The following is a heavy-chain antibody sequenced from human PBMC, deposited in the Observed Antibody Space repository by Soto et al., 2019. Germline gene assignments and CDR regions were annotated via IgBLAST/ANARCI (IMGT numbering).Heavy chain of an antibody. V-gene: IGHV4-59*01. J-gene: IGHJ6*02. D-gene: IGHD6-6*01. CDR1: GGSISSYY. CDR2: IYYSGST. CDR3: ARVGREDSSSSGRNPRYYYYYYGMDV. Sequence: SETLSLTCTVSGGSISSYYWSWIRQPPGKGLEWIGYIYYSGSTNYNPSLKSRVTISVDTSKNQSSLKLSSVTAADTAVYYCARVGREDSSSSGRNPRYYYYYYGMDVWGQGTTVTVSS.